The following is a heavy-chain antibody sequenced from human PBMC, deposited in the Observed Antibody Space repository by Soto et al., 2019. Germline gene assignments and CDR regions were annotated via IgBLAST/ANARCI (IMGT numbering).Heavy chain of an antibody. V-gene: IGHV4-39*01. Sequence: SETVSLTCTVSGGSISSSSYWGWIRQPPGKGLEWIGSIYSIGSTYYNPSLKSRVTISVDTSKNQFSLKLSSVTAADTAVYYCARAGCSGGSCYLGGLDAFDIWGQGTMVT. D-gene: IGHD2-15*01. J-gene: IGHJ3*02. CDR2: IYSIGST. CDR3: ARAGCSGGSCYLGGLDAFDI. CDR1: GGSISSSSY.